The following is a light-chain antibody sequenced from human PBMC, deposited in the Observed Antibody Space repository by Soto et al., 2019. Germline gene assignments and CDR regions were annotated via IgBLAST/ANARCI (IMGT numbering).Light chain of an antibody. Sequence: NFMLTQPHSVSESPGKTVTISCTRSSGSIASNYVQWYQQRPGSAPTTVIYEDDQRPSGVPARFSGSIDSSSNSASLTISGLQTEDETDYYCQSYDSGIVVFGGGTKVTVL. V-gene: IGLV6-57*04. CDR2: EDD. CDR1: SGSIASNY. J-gene: IGLJ3*02. CDR3: QSYDSGIVV.